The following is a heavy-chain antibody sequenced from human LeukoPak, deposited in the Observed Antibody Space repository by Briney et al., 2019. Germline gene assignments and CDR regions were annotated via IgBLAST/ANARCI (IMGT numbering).Heavy chain of an antibody. V-gene: IGHV1-46*01. Sequence: ASVKVTCKASGYTFTSYYMHWVRQAPGQGLEWMGIINPSGGSTSYAQKFQGRVTMTRDTSTSTVYVELSSLRSEDTAVYYCAALLSGTGYFDYWGQGTLVTVSS. CDR1: GYTFTSYY. J-gene: IGHJ4*02. D-gene: IGHD3-10*01. CDR2: INPSGGST. CDR3: AALLSGTGYFDY.